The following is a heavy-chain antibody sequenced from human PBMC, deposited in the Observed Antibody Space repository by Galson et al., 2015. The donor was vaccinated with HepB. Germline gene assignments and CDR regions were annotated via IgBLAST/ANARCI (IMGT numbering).Heavy chain of an antibody. V-gene: IGHV1-2*06. J-gene: IGHJ5*02. D-gene: IGHD3-9*01. CDR2: INPNSGGT. CDR3: ARDAEGAGYYSNWFDP. CDR1: GYTFTGYY. Sequence: SVKVSCKASGYTFTGYYMHWVRQAPGQGLEWMGRINPNSGGTNYAQKFQGRVTMTRDTSISTAYMELSRLRSDDTAVYYCARDAEGAGYYSNWFDPWGQGTLVTVSS.